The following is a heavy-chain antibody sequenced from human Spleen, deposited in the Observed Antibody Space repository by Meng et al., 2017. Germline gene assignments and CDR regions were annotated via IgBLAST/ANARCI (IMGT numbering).Heavy chain of an antibody. Sequence: GESLKISCEASGFIFSDYYMSWIRQAPGKGLEWVSYISSSSSTIYYGDSVKGRFTISRDNAKNSLYLQMNSLRAEDTAVYYCARERYYDYVWGSYDYWGQGTLVTVSS. CDR3: ARERYYDYVWGSYDY. V-gene: IGHV3-11*04. D-gene: IGHD3-16*01. CDR2: ISSSSSTI. CDR1: GFIFSDYY. J-gene: IGHJ4*02.